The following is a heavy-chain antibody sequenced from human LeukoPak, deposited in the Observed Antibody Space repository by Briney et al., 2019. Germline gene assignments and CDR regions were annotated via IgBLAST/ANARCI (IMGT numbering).Heavy chain of an antibody. J-gene: IGHJ6*03. CDR3: ARDLGTAYYYYMDV. CDR2: IYYSEST. D-gene: IGHD3-16*01. V-gene: IGHV4-31*03. Sequence: SETLSLTCTVSGGSISSGGYYWSWIRQHPGKGLEWIGYIYYSESTYYNPSLKSRVTMSVDTSKNQFSLKLRSVTDADTAVYYCARDLGTAYYYYMDVWGKGTTVTVSS. CDR1: GGSISSGGYY.